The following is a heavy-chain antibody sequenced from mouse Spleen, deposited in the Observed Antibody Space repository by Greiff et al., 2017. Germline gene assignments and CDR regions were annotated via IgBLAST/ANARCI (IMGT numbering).Heavy chain of an antibody. D-gene: IGHD2-4*01. CDR2: ISSGSSTI. V-gene: IGHV5-17*02. Sequence: EVKLMESGGGLVQPGGSRKLSCAASGFTFSSFGMHWVRQAPEKGLEWVAYISSGSSTIYYADTVKGRFTISRDNPKNTLFLQMTSLRSEDTAMYYCARGMIKAPLDAMDYWGQGTSVTVSS. J-gene: IGHJ4*01. CDR3: ARGMIKAPLDAMDY. CDR1: GFTFSSFG.